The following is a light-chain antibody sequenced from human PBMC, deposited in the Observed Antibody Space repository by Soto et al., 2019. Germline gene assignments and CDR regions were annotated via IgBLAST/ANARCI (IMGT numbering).Light chain of an antibody. J-gene: IGKJ1*01. CDR3: QQYNNWRRT. Sequence: VLTQSPGTLSLSPGERATLSCRASQSVSSNLAWYQQKPGQAPRLLIYGASTRATGIPARFSGSGSGTEFTLTISSLQSEDFAVYYCQQYNNWRRTFGQGTKVDI. V-gene: IGKV3-15*01. CDR1: QSVSSN. CDR2: GAS.